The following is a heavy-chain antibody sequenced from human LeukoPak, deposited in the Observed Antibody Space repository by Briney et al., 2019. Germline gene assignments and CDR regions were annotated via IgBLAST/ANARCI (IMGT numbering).Heavy chain of an antibody. J-gene: IGHJ5*02. Sequence: GASVKVSCKASGYTFTSYYMHWVRQAPGQGLEWMGIINPSGGSTSYAQKFQGRVTMTRDTSTSTVYMELRSLRSDDTAVYYCARGSGDSSGFLPTRGNWFDPWGQGTLVTVSS. V-gene: IGHV1-46*01. CDR2: INPSGGST. D-gene: IGHD3-22*01. CDR1: GYTFTSYY. CDR3: ARGSGDSSGFLPTRGNWFDP.